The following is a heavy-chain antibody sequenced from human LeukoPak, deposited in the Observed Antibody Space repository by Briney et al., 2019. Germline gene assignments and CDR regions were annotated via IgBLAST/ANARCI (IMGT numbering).Heavy chain of an antibody. D-gene: IGHD5-12*01. CDR1: GYTLTELS. Sequence: ASVKVSCKVSGYTLTELSMHWVRQAPGKGLEWMGGFDLEDGETSYAQKFQGRVTMTEDTSTDTAYMDLSSLRSEGTAVYYCATSWFGGISGYVFGMDVWGKGTTVTVSS. J-gene: IGHJ6*04. CDR3: ATSWFGGISGYVFGMDV. V-gene: IGHV1-24*01. CDR2: FDLEDGET.